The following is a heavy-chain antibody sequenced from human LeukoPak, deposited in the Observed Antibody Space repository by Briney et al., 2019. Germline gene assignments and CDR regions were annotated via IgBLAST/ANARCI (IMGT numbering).Heavy chain of an antibody. CDR2: IIPIFGTA. J-gene: IGHJ6*02. V-gene: IGHV1-69*13. Sequence: VASVKVSCKASGGTFSSYAISWVRQAPGQGLEWMGGIIPIFGTANYAQKFQGRVTITADESTSTAYMELSSLRSEDTAVYYCARSFWSGYYYYYGMDVWGQGTTVTVSS. D-gene: IGHD3-3*01. CDR1: GGTFSSYA. CDR3: ARSFWSGYYYYYGMDV.